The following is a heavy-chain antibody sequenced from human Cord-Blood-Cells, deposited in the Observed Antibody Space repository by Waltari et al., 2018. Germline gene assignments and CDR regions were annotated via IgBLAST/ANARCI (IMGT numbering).Heavy chain of an antibody. Sequence: QLQLQESGPGLVKPSETLSLTCTVAGGSISSSSYYWGWIRQPPGKGLGWIGSIYYSGSTSSIPSRKSRVTLSVTTSKNQFSLKLSSVTAADTAVYYCARRGQYYYDSSGYYYYFDYWGQGTLVTVSS. J-gene: IGHJ4*02. D-gene: IGHD3-22*01. CDR2: IYYSGST. CDR1: GGSISSSSYY. CDR3: ARRGQYYYDSSGYYYYFDY. V-gene: IGHV4-39*01.